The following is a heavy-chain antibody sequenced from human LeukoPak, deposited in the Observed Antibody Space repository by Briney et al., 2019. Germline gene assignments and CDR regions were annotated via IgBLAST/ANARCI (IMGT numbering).Heavy chain of an antibody. V-gene: IGHV1-18*01. CDR2: ISGYNGNT. Sequence: ASVKVSCKASGYTFTSYAMNWVRQAPGQGLEWMGWISGYNGNTNYAQKFQGRVTMTTDTSTSTVYMELSRLRSDDTAVYYCARSQASITMIVVVFDYWGQGTLVTVSS. CDR3: ARSQASITMIVVVFDY. D-gene: IGHD3-22*01. J-gene: IGHJ4*02. CDR1: GYTFTSYA.